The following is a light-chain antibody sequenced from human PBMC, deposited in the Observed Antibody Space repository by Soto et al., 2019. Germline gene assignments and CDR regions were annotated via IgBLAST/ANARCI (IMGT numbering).Light chain of an antibody. CDR3: QQYNKWPWT. J-gene: IGKJ5*01. CDR1: QSVSTY. Sequence: EIVLAQSPATLSLSPGERATLSCRASQSVSTYLAWYQQKPGQAPRLLIFGASPRATGVPARFSGSGSGTLFTLTISSLQSEDFGVYYCQQYNKWPWTFGQGTRLEIK. V-gene: IGKV3-15*01. CDR2: GAS.